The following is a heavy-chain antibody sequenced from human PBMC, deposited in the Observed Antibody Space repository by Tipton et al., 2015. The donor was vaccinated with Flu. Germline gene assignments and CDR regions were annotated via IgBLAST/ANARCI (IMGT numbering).Heavy chain of an antibody. Sequence: TLSLTCTVSGGPISSGGDYWSWIRQHPGKGLEWIGHIYYIGSTYYNPSLKSRVTISVDTSKNQFPLKLSSVTAADTAVYYCARMEWTVTTPRYFDLWGRGTLVTVSS. D-gene: IGHD4-17*01. V-gene: IGHV4-31*03. CDR2: IYYIGST. CDR3: ARMEWTVTTPRYFDL. CDR1: GGPISSGGDY. J-gene: IGHJ2*01.